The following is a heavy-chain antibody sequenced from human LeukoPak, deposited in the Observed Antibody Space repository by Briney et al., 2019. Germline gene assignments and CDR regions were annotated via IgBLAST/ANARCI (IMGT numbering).Heavy chain of an antibody. CDR3: AAGFIAVAGTGY. CDR1: GYTFTGYY. J-gene: IGHJ4*02. Sequence: ASVKVSCKASGYTFTGYYMHWVRQAPGQGLEWMGWINPNSGGKNYVQKFQGRVTMTKDTSISTASMELSSLRSDNTAVYYCAAGFIAVAGTGYWGEGNLVTASS. CDR2: INPNSGGK. D-gene: IGHD6-19*01. V-gene: IGHV1-2*02.